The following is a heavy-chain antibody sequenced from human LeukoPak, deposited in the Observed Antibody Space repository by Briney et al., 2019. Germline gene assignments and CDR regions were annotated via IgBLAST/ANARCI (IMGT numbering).Heavy chain of an antibody. J-gene: IGHJ4*02. CDR2: ISAYNGNT. D-gene: IGHD2-2*02. CDR1: GYTFTNYG. CDR3: ARDSPYCSSTSCYTSFDY. Sequence: ASVKVSCKASGYTFTNYGLSWVRQAPGQGLEWMGWISAYNGNTNYAQKFQGRVTMTTDTSTNTAYMELRSLRSDDTAVYYCARDSPYCSSTSCYTSFDYWGQGSLVTVSS. V-gene: IGHV1-18*01.